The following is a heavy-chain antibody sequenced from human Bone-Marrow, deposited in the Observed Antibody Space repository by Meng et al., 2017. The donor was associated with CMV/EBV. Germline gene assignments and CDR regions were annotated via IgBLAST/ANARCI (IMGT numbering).Heavy chain of an antibody. CDR1: FTFHCFR. D-gene: IGHD2-2*01. J-gene: IGHJ2*01. Sequence: FTFHCFRWVRVRQAPGKGLVSVSALSSRSSYIYYAVSGQCRFTIASYNAKNSLYLKMNSLRDEDTDVYDCARDSPLVVPGDDWYFDLWGRGTLVTVSS. V-gene: IGHV3-21*01. CDR2: LSSRSSYI. CDR3: ARDSPLVVPGDDWYFDL.